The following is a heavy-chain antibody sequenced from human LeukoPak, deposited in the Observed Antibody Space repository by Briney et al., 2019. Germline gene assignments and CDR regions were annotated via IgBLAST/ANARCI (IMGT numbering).Heavy chain of an antibody. J-gene: IGHJ4*02. Sequence: GGSLRLSCAASGFTFSTSVMSWVRQAPGKGLEWVSTIGDSGTSTYYVDSVKGRFIISRDNSKNTMYLQMNSMRAEDTAIYYCAKTWGYKLWLAQWSNDYWGQGTLVTVSS. CDR2: IGDSGTST. CDR1: GFTFSTSV. D-gene: IGHD6-19*01. CDR3: AKTWGYKLWLAQWSNDY. V-gene: IGHV3-23*01.